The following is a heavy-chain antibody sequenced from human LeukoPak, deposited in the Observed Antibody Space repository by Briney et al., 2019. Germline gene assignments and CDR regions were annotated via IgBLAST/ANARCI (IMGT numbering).Heavy chain of an antibody. J-gene: IGHJ4*02. V-gene: IGHV4-34*01. CDR2: INHSGSA. D-gene: IGHD4-17*01. Sequence: ASETLSLTCAVSGGSFSGYYWTWISQPPGKGLEWIGEINHSGSANYNPSLKSRVTISLDTSKNQFSLKVSSVTAADTAVYYCARGQGTVTTHWGQGTLVTVSS. CDR3: ARGQGTVTTH. CDR1: GGSFSGYY.